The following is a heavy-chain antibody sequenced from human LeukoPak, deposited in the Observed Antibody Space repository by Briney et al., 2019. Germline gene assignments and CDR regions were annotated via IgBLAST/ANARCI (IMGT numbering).Heavy chain of an antibody. D-gene: IGHD6-13*01. CDR3: AKDPFSSDWYGSFDY. V-gene: IGHV3-23*01. CDR1: GFIFSGYS. J-gene: IGHJ4*02. CDR2: ISGSGSGT. Sequence: GVSLRLSCAASGFIFSGYSMSWVRQAPGKGLEWVSAISGSGSGTYYAGSVKGRFTISRDNSKDTLDLQMNSLRAEDTAVYYCAKDPFSSDWYGSFDYWGQGTLVTVSS.